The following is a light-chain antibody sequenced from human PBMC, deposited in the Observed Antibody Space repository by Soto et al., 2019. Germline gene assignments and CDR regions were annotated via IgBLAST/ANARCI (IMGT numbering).Light chain of an antibody. CDR2: LAS. Sequence: DIVKPQSPLSLPVTPGDPASISCRSSQSLLHRNGYNSLDSYLQKPGQSPQLLIYLASNRASGVADRFSGSGSGTDFTLKISRVVAEDVGVYYCMYALQAPPWPFGQGTKGQI. CDR3: MYALQAPPWP. V-gene: IGKV2-28*01. J-gene: IGKJ1*01. CDR1: QSLLHRNGYNS.